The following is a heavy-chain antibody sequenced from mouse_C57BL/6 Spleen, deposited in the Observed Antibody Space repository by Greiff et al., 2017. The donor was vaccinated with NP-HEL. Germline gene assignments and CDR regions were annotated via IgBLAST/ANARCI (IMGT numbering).Heavy chain of an antibody. CDR3: ARTGSSYLYAMDY. J-gene: IGHJ4*01. Sequence: QVQLKESGPELVKPGASVKISCKASGYAFSSSWMNWVKQRPGKGLEWIGRIYPGDGDTNYNGKFKGKATLTADKSSSTAYMQLSSLTSEYSAVYFCARTGSSYLYAMDYWGQGTSVTVSS. CDR2: IYPGDGDT. D-gene: IGHD1-1*01. CDR1: GYAFSSSW. V-gene: IGHV1-82*01.